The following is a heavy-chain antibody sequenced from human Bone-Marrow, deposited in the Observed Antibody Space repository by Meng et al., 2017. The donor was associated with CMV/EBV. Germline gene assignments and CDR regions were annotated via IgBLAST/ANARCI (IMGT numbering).Heavy chain of an antibody. CDR1: GGSFSGYY. J-gene: IGHJ4*02. V-gene: IGHV4-34*01. Sequence: ESLKISCAVYGGSFSGYYWSWIRQPPGKGLEWIGEINHSGSTNYNPSLKSRVTISVDTSKNQFSLKLSSVTAADTAVYYCARVPIVVVPAATIWGGLDYWGQGTLVTVSS. CDR2: INHSGST. D-gene: IGHD2-2*01. CDR3: ARVPIVVVPAATIWGGLDY.